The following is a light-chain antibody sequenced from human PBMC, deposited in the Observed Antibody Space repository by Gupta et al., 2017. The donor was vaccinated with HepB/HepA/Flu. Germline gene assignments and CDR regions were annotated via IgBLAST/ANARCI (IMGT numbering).Light chain of an antibody. CDR2: GAS. V-gene: IGKV3-20*01. Sequence: GERATLSCRASQSVSSSYLAWYQQKPGQAPRLLIYGASSRATGIPDRFSGSGSGTDFTLTISRLDPEDFAVYYCQQYGSSPLTFGGGTKVEIK. J-gene: IGKJ4*01. CDR1: QSVSSSY. CDR3: QQYGSSPLT.